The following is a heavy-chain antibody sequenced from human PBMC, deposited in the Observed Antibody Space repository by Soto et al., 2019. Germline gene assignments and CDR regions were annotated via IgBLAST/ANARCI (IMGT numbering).Heavy chain of an antibody. D-gene: IGHD4-17*01. Sequence: GGSLRLSCAASGFTVSSNYMSWVRQAPGKGLEWVSVIYSGGSTYYAGSVKGRFTISRDNSKNTLYLQMNSLRAEDTAVYYCAKSTTVTMLYYYYYMDVWGKGTTVTVSS. CDR2: IYSGGST. V-gene: IGHV3-66*01. CDR1: GFTVSSNY. J-gene: IGHJ6*03. CDR3: AKSTTVTMLYYYYYMDV.